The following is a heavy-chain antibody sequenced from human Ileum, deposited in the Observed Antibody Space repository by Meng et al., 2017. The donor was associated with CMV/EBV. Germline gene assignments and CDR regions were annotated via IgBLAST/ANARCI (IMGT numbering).Heavy chain of an antibody. CDR3: ATRRTPYGDYEYIQH. D-gene: IGHD4-17*01. Sequence: QGWGPGLGNPSQTPSRTCTVSCDSISSGDYYWSWIRQSPGKGLGWIGYMYYSGTTHDHPSLKSRVTISLDTSKNQFSLKLSSVTAADTAVYYCATRRTPYGDYEYIQHWGQSTLVTVSS. CDR1: CDSISSGDYY. CDR2: MYYSGTT. V-gene: IGHV4-30-4*08. J-gene: IGHJ1*01.